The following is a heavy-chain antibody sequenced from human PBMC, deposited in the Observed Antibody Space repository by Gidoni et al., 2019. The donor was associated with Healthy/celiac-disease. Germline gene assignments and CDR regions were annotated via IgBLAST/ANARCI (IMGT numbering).Heavy chain of an antibody. CDR3: TTPLEIAAAGYYYYGMDV. J-gene: IGHJ6*02. D-gene: IGHD6-13*01. Sequence: EVQLVESGGGLVKPGGSLRLSCAASGFTFSNDWMNWVRQAPGKGLEWVGRIKSKTDGGTTDYAAPVKGRFTISRDDSKNTLYLQMNSLKTEDTAVYYCTTPLEIAAAGYYYYGMDVWGQGTTVTVSS. V-gene: IGHV3-15*07. CDR1: GFTFSNDW. CDR2: IKSKTDGGTT.